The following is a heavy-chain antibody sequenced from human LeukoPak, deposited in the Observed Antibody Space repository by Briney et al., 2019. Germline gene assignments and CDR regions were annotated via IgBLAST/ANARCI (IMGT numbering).Heavy chain of an antibody. CDR2: INPDSGGT. J-gene: IGHJ6*02. Sequence: ASVNLSCKASGYTFTGYYIHWVRQAPGPGLERKGWINPDSGGTNSAQNFQGRVTMTRDTSISTAYMELNRLRSDDTAVYYCARDTVVMSTPYYYYYGMDVWGQGTTVTVSS. CDR1: GYTFTGYY. CDR3: ARDTVVMSTPYYYYYGMDV. V-gene: IGHV1-2*02. D-gene: IGHD4-23*01.